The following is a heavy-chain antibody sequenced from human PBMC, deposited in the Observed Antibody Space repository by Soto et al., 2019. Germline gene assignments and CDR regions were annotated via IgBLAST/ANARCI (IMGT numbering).Heavy chain of an antibody. J-gene: IGHJ6*03. D-gene: IGHD6-6*01. V-gene: IGHV3-21*01. CDR3: AREPASIAARKDYYYYMDV. CDR1: GFTFSSYS. Sequence: EVQLVESGGGLVKPGGSLRLSCAASGFTFSSYSMNWVRQAPGKGLEWVSSISSSSSYIYYADSVKGRFTISRDNAKNSLYLQMNSLRAEDTAVYYCAREPASIAARKDYYYYMDVWGKGTTVTVSS. CDR2: ISSSSSYI.